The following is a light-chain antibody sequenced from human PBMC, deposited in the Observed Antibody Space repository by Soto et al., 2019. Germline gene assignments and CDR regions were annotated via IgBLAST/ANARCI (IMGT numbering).Light chain of an antibody. J-gene: IGKJ5*01. Sequence: DIVMTQSPLSLPVTPGEPASISCRSSQSLQHSNGYNYLDWYFQKPGQSPQLLIHLASNRASGVPARFSGSGSGTDFTLNINSVEAEDVGLYYCMQGVQMPPITFGQGTRLEIK. CDR1: QSLQHSNGYNY. CDR2: LAS. V-gene: IGKV2-28*01. CDR3: MQGVQMPPIT.